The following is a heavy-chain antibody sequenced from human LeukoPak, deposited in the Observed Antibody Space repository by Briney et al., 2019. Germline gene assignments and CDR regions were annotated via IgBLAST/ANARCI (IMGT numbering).Heavy chain of an antibody. V-gene: IGHV3-48*03. D-gene: IGHD6-19*01. CDR2: ISDRGSTI. J-gene: IGHJ3*02. CDR3: ARDQSGWYLGFDI. CDR1: GFTFSSYE. Sequence: PGGSLRLSSAASGFTFSSYEMNWVRQAPGEGVESVSYISDRGSTIFYADSVKGRFTISRDNAKNSLYLQMDSLRADDTAVYYCARDQSGWYLGFDIWGQGTMVTVSS.